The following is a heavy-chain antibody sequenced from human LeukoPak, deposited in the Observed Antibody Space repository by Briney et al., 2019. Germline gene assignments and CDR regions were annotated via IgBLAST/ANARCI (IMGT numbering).Heavy chain of an antibody. Sequence: GGSLRLSCAASGFTFSSNALSWVRQAPGKGLEWVSVIGTSVSDTYYADSVKGRFTISRDNSKNTVYLQLNSLRAEDTAVYYCAKCVAAPGRTCYFDYWGQGTLVIVSS. CDR1: GFTFSSNA. CDR3: AKCVAAPGRTCYFDY. J-gene: IGHJ4*02. V-gene: IGHV3-23*01. D-gene: IGHD6-13*01. CDR2: IGTSVSDT.